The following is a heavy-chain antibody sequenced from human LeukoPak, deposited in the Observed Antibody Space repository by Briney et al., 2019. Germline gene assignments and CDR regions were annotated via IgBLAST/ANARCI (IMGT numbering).Heavy chain of an antibody. D-gene: IGHD6-19*01. J-gene: IGHJ4*02. CDR2: ISGSGSTL. CDR1: GFTFSDCY. V-gene: IGHV3-11*01. Sequence: GGSLRLSCAASGFTFSDCYMSWIRQAPGKGLEWVSYISGSGSTLYYADSVKGRFTISRDNTKNSLYLQMNSLRAEDTAVYYCARAVAGPSGRFDYWGQGTLVTVSS. CDR3: ARAVAGPSGRFDY.